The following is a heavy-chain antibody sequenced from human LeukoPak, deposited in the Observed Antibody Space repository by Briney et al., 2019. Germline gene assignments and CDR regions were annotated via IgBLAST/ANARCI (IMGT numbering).Heavy chain of an antibody. CDR1: GFSFSSYA. V-gene: IGHV3-23*01. CDR3: ASLLYYDFLTGIDY. D-gene: IGHD3-9*01. Sequence: PGGSLRLSCAASGFSFSSYAMTWVRQAPGKGLEWVSAISGSGGTTYYADSVKGRFTISRDNSKNMLYLQMDSLRDEDTAVYYCASLLYYDFLTGIDYWGQGTLVTVSS. CDR2: ISGSGGTT. J-gene: IGHJ4*02.